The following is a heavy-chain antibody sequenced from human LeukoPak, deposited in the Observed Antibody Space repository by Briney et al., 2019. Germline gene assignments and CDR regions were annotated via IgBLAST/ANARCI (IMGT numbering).Heavy chain of an antibody. CDR1: GFTFDDYG. D-gene: IGHD2-15*01. J-gene: IGHJ4*02. CDR2: INWNGGST. Sequence: PGGSLRLSCAASGFTFDDYGMSWVRQAPGKGLEWVSGINWNGGSTGYADSVKGRFTISRDNAKNSLYLQMNSLRAEDTALYYCARDDCSGGSCYVFDYWGQGTLVNVSS. CDR3: ARDDCSGGSCYVFDY. V-gene: IGHV3-20*04.